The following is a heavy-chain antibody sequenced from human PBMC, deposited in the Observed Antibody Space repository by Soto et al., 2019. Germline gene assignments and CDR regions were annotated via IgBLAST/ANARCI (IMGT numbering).Heavy chain of an antibody. Sequence: GGSLRLSCAASGFTSSGYWIHWVRQDPGKGLVWVSRISNDGSSTNYADSVKGRFTISRDNAKNTVYLQMNSLRAEDTAVYYCARDTYYYDSSDHFSADAFDIWGQGTMVTVSS. V-gene: IGHV3-74*01. D-gene: IGHD3-22*01. CDR1: GFTSSGYW. CDR3: ARDTYYYDSSDHFSADAFDI. J-gene: IGHJ3*02. CDR2: ISNDGSST.